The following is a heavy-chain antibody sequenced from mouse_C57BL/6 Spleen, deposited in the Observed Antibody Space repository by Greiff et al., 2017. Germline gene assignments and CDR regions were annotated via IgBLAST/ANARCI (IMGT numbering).Heavy chain of an antibody. Sequence: DVKLQESGPGLVKPSQSLSLTCSVTGYSITRGYYWNWIRQFPGNKLEWMGYISYDGSNNYNPSLKNRISITRDTSKNQFFLKLNSVTTEDTATYYCAREGSYYSNYDYAMDYWGQGTSVTVSS. J-gene: IGHJ4*01. CDR1: GYSITRGYY. CDR3: AREGSYYSNYDYAMDY. D-gene: IGHD2-5*01. V-gene: IGHV3-6*01. CDR2: ISYDGSN.